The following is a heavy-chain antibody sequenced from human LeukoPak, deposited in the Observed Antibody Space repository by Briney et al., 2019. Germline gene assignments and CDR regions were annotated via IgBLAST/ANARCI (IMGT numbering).Heavy chain of an antibody. Sequence: GRSLRLSCVASGFTFSSYAMHWVRQAPGKGLEWVAVISYDGSNKYYADSVKGRFTISRDNSKNTLYLQMNSLRAEDTAVYYCNRRLGRYYYGMDVWGKGTTVTVSS. V-gene: IGHV3-30*04. J-gene: IGHJ6*04. CDR2: ISYDGSNK. CDR3: NRRLGRYYYGMDV. CDR1: GFTFSSYA. D-gene: IGHD3-9*01.